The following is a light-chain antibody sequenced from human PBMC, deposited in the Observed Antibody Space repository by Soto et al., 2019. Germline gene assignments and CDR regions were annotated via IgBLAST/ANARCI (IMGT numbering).Light chain of an antibody. Sequence: QSALTQPASVSGSPGQSNTISCTGSSGDVGHHNYVSWYQQHPGKAPKLMIYEVSNRPSGVSNRFSGSKSGNTASLIISGLQAEDEADYYCTSYTTSRIWVFGGGTKLTVL. J-gene: IGLJ3*02. CDR2: EVS. CDR1: SGDVGHHNY. V-gene: IGLV2-14*01. CDR3: TSYTTSRIWV.